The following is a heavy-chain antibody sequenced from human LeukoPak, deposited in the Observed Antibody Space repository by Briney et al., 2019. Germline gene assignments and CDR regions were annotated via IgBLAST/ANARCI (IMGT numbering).Heavy chain of an antibody. CDR2: IGSKTDGGTT. J-gene: IGHJ4*02. Sequence: PGGSLRLSCAASGFAVTNAWMSWVRQAPGKGLEWVGRIGSKTDGGTTEYAAPVKGRFTISKDDSKNTLYLHMNTLKNEYTAVYYCTTDRYYKWGQGTLVTVSS. D-gene: IGHD3-10*01. V-gene: IGHV3-15*04. CDR3: TTDRYYK. CDR1: GFAVTNAW.